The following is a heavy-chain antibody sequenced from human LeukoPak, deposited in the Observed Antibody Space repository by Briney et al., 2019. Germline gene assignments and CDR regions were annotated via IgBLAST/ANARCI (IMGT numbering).Heavy chain of an antibody. J-gene: IGHJ4*02. CDR2: IKQDGSEK. D-gene: IGHD6-19*01. Sequence: GGSLRLSCAASGFTFSSYSMSWVRQAPGQGLEWVANIKQDGSEKYYVDSVKGRFTISRDNAKNSLYLQMNSLRAEDTAVYYCARSLGWAIFDYWGQGTLVTVSS. CDR3: ARSLGWAIFDY. CDR1: GFTFSSYS. V-gene: IGHV3-7*03.